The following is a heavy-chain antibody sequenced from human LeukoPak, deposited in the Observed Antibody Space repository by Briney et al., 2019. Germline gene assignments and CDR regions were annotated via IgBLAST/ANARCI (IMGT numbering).Heavy chain of an antibody. Sequence: GGSLRLSCVASGFSFSDHYMEGVRQAPGKGLEGVGRIRNKANSYTTEYAASVKGGFTISRDDSKNSLYLQLNSLETEDTPVYYCASVCTFIVCPNRYLVSRGQG. J-gene: IGHJ4*02. V-gene: IGHV3-72*01. D-gene: IGHD5/OR15-5a*01. CDR3: ASVCTFIVCPNRYLVS. CDR1: GFSFSDHY. CDR2: IRNKANSYTT.